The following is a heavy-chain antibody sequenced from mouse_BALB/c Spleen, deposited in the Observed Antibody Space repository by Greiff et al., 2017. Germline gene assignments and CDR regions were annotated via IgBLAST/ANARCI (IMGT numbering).Heavy chain of an antibody. CDR1: GYSITSGYY. CDR3: AREYGNWYFDV. J-gene: IGHJ1*01. Sequence: DVQLQESGPGLVKPSQSLSLTCSVTGYSITSGYYWNWIRQFPGNKLEWMGYISYDGSNNYNPSLKNRISITRDTSKNQFFLKLNSVTTEDTATYYCAREYGNWYFDVWGAGTTVTVSS. V-gene: IGHV3-6*02. CDR2: ISYDGSN. D-gene: IGHD2-10*02.